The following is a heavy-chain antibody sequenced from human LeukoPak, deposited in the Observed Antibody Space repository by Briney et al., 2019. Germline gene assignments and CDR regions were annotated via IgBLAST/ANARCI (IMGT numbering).Heavy chain of an antibody. CDR2: ISGSGGTI. J-gene: IGHJ3*02. D-gene: IGHD4-17*01. Sequence: GGSLRLSCAASGFTFSSYAMSWVRQAPGKGLEWVSSISGSGGTIYYADSVKGRFTISRDNSKNTLYLQMNSLRAEDTAVYYCAKDLYGDHERGAFDIWGQGTMVTVSS. CDR1: GFTFSSYA. V-gene: IGHV3-23*01. CDR3: AKDLYGDHERGAFDI.